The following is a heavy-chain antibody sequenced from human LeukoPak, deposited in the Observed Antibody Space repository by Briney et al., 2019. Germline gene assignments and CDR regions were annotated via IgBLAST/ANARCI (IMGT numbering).Heavy chain of an antibody. CDR2: INSDGSSI. Sequence: PGGSLRLSCAASGFTFSSYWMHWVRQAPGKGLVWVSHINSDGSSINYAESVKGRFTISRDNAKNTLYLQMNSLRAEDTAVYYCARDRGLTSDYWGQGTLVTVSS. J-gene: IGHJ4*02. D-gene: IGHD3-9*01. V-gene: IGHV3-74*01. CDR3: ARDRGLTSDY. CDR1: GFTFSSYW.